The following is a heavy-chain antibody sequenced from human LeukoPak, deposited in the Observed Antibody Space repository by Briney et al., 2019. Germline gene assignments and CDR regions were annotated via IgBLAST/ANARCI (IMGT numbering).Heavy chain of an antibody. V-gene: IGHV3-30*04. CDR2: ISYDGNIK. D-gene: IGHD3-22*01. Sequence: AGGSLRLSCAASGFTFSSYAMHWVRQAPGKGLEWVAVISYDGNIKYYTDSVKGRFTISRDNSKNTLYLQMNSLRAEDTAVYYCARAMHYDSSGYDYWGQGTLVTVSS. CDR3: ARAMHYDSSGYDY. CDR1: GFTFSSYA. J-gene: IGHJ4*02.